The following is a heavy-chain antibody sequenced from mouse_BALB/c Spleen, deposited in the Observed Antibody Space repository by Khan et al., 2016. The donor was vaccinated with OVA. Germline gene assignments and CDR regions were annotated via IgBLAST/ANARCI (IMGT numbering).Heavy chain of an antibody. J-gene: IGHJ3*01. Sequence: EVELVESGGDLVKPGGSLKLSCAASGFSFSNYGMSWVRQTPDKRLEWVATISSDGTYTYYPDSVNGRFSISRNNAKNTRYLQMSSLKSEDTAMYYCTSHLTGAFAYWGQGTLVTVAA. D-gene: IGHD4-1*01. V-gene: IGHV5-6*01. CDR2: ISSDGTYT. CDR3: TSHLTGAFAY. CDR1: GFSFSNYG.